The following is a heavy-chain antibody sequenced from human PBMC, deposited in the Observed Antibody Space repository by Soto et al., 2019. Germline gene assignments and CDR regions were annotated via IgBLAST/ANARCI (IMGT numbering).Heavy chain of an antibody. V-gene: IGHV3-23*01. Sequence: PGGSLRLSCAASGFTFSSYAMSWVRQAPGKGLEWVSAISGSGGSTYYADSVKGRFTISRGNSKNTLYLQMNSLRAEDTAVFYCAKDSERFLEWLSTNWFDPWGQGTLVTAPQ. CDR1: GFTFSSYA. J-gene: IGHJ5*02. CDR2: ISGSGGST. CDR3: AKDSERFLEWLSTNWFDP. D-gene: IGHD3-3*01.